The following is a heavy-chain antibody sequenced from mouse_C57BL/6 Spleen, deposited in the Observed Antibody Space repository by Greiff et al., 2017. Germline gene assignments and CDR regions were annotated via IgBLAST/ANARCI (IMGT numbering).Heavy chain of an antibody. CDR2: IYPGDGDT. CDR1: GYAFSSYW. V-gene: IGHV1-80*01. D-gene: IGHD1-1*01. J-gene: IGHJ2*01. CDR3: ARWGSNYGFDY. Sequence: VQLQQSGAELVKPGASVKISCKASGYAFSSYWMNWVKQRPGKGLEWIGQIYPGDGDTNYNGKFKGKATLTADKSSSTAYMQLSSLTSEDSAVYFCARWGSNYGFDYWGQGTTRTVSS.